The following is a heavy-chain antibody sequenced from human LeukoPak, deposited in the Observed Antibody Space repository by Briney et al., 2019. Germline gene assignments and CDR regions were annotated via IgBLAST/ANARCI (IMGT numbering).Heavy chain of an antibody. CDR2: IYTSGST. CDR1: GGSISSGSYY. V-gene: IGHV4-61*09. CDR3: ARGAYRSRVYYGMDV. D-gene: IGHD6-19*01. J-gene: IGHJ6*02. Sequence: SQTLSLTCTVSGGSISSGSYYWSWLRQPAGKGLEWIGHIYTSGSTNYNPSLKSRVTISVDTSKNQFSLKLSSVTAADTAVYYCARGAYRSRVYYGMDVWGQGTTVTVSS.